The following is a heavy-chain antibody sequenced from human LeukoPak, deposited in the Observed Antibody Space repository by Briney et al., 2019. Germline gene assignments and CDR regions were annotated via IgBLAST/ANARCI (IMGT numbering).Heavy chain of an antibody. Sequence: TGGSLRLSCAASRFTFRNCAMSWVRQAPGKGLEWVSGISGTGYNTYYADSVKGRFTISRDNSKNTLYLQMNSLGAEDTAVYYCAKHGSGSLFYFDYWGQRTLVTVSS. CDR1: RFTFRNCA. CDR2: ISGTGYNT. D-gene: IGHD3-10*01. V-gene: IGHV3-23*01. CDR3: AKHGSGSLFYFDY. J-gene: IGHJ4*02.